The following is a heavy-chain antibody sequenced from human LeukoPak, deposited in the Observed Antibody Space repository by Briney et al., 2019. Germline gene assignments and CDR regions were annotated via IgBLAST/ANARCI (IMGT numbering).Heavy chain of an antibody. D-gene: IGHD4-23*01. Sequence: SETLSLTCAVYGGSLSGFYWSWIRQSPGKGLEWIGEINQSGSTNYDPSLKSRVTISVDTSKNQFSLKLSSVTAADTAVYYCNGGNGIWFDPWGQGTLVTVSS. CDR1: GGSLSGFY. CDR3: NGGNGIWFDP. V-gene: IGHV4-34*03. CDR2: INQSGST. J-gene: IGHJ5*02.